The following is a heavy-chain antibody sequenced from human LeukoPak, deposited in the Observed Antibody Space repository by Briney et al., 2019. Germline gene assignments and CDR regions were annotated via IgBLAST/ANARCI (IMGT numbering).Heavy chain of an antibody. V-gene: IGHV3-7*01. D-gene: IGHD2-2*02. CDR1: GFTFSSYW. CDR2: MKPDGSEK. J-gene: IGHJ4*02. CDR3: ARDPRQSHLVYTTGDY. Sequence: PGGSLRLSCEVSGFTFSSYWMSWVRQAPGKGLEWVANMKPDGSEKYYVDSVKDRFTISRDNSKNSLYLQMNSLRAEDTAVYYCARDPRQSHLVYTTGDYWGQGTLVTVSS.